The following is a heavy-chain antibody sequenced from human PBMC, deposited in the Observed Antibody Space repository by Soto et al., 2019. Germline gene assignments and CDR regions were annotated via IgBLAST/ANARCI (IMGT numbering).Heavy chain of an antibody. D-gene: IGHD1-26*01. CDR3: ARKWGWYFDL. Sequence: QVQLQESGPGLVKPSETPSLTCTVSGGSISSYYWSWIRQPPGKGLEWIGYIYYSGSTNYNPSLKSRVTISVDTSKNQFSLKLSSVTAADTAVYYCARKWGWYFDLWGRGTLVTVSS. CDR2: IYYSGST. J-gene: IGHJ2*01. V-gene: IGHV4-59*08. CDR1: GGSISSYY.